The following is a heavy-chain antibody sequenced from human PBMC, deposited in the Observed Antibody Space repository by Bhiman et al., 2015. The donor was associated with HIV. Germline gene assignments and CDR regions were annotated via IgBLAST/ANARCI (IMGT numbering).Heavy chain of an antibody. V-gene: IGHV3-13*05. Sequence: DVALVESGGALGQPGGSLRLSCAASGFSFSDYDMHWVRQPTGKGLEWVSGIASTGDPYYPGSVKGRFTISREAATKSLYLQIDSLRAGDTAVYYCVRSYVLYGGNRAGAFDLWGQGTLVTVSS. CDR3: VRSYVLYGGNRAGAFDL. CDR1: GFSFSDYD. D-gene: IGHD4-23*01. J-gene: IGHJ3*01. CDR2: IASTGDP.